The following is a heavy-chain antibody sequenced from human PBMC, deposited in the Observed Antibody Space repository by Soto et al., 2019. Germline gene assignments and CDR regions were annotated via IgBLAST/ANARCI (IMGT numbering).Heavy chain of an antibody. J-gene: IGHJ6*02. CDR2: IDHSDSYT. CDR3: ARHEVRVGVPADYGMDV. CDR1: GYSFTSYW. Sequence: GESLKISCKGSGYSFTSYWISWVRQMPGKVLERMGRIDHSDSYTNYSPSFQGHVTISADKSITTAYLQWSSLKDSDTAMYYCARHEVRVGVPADYGMDVWGQGTTVTVSS. D-gene: IGHD2-2*01. V-gene: IGHV5-10-1*01.